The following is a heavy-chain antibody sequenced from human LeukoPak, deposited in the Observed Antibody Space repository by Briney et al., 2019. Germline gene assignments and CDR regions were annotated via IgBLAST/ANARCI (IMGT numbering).Heavy chain of an antibody. CDR2: INHSGST. CDR1: GGSFSGYY. J-gene: IGHJ6*02. V-gene: IGHV4-34*01. CDR3: ARSGYSYGYPYYYYGMDV. Sequence: KPSETLSLTCAVYGGSFSGYYWSWIRQPPGKGLEWIGEINHSGSTNYNPSLKSRVTISVDRSKNQFSLKLSSVTAADTAVYYCARSGYSYGYPYYYYGMDVWGQGTTVTVSS. D-gene: IGHD5-18*01.